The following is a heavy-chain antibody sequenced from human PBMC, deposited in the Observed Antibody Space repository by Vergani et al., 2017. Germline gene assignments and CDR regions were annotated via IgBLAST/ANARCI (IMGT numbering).Heavy chain of an antibody. Sequence: EVHLLESGGGLVQPGGSLRLSCAASGFTFSSFAMSWVRQAPGKGLEWVSAISGRGDSTYYADSVKGRFTFSRDNSNNTLYLQMNSLRAEDTAVYYCAKEGSAEADDAFDIWGQGTMVTVSS. CDR1: GFTFSSFA. CDR2: ISGRGDST. D-gene: IGHD3-10*01. CDR3: AKEGSAEADDAFDI. J-gene: IGHJ3*02. V-gene: IGHV3-23*01.